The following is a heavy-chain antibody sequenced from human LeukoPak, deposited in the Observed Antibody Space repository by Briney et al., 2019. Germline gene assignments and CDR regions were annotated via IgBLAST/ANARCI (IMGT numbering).Heavy chain of an antibody. V-gene: IGHV4-59*01. J-gene: IGHJ4*02. CDR3: ARDRGKLGLDY. CDR1: GGSISSYY. Sequence: PSQSLSLTCTVAGGSISSYYCSWIRQPPRKGMDWIGYIYYSGSPNINPTLKTRVTISVNTSKDQFSLKLSSVTAADTDVYYWARDRGKLGLDYWGQGTLVSVSS. CDR2: IYYSGSP. D-gene: IGHD1-26*01.